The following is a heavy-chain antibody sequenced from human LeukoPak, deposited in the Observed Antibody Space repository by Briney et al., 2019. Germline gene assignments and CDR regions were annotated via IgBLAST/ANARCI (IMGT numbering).Heavy chain of an antibody. D-gene: IGHD1-20*01. Sequence: GGSLRLSCVTSGFTFNSYGFYWVRQAPGKGLEWVAVISYDGSKRYYADSVKGRFTISRDTSNKTAYLEMNSLRVDDTAVYYCARDVISRQMITLGLGFWGQGTPVTVSS. CDR3: ARDVISRQMITLGLGF. CDR2: ISYDGSKR. V-gene: IGHV3-30*03. J-gene: IGHJ4*02. CDR1: GFTFNSYG.